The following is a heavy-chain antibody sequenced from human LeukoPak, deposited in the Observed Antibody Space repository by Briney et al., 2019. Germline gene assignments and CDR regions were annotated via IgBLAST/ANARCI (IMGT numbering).Heavy chain of an antibody. D-gene: IGHD3-22*01. V-gene: IGHV3-73*01. CDR1: GFTFSGSA. CDR2: IRSKANSYAT. J-gene: IGHJ4*02. Sequence: GGSLKLSCAASGFTFSGSAMHWVRQASGKGLEWVGRIRSKANSYATAYAALVKGRFTISRDDSKNTAYLQMNSLKTEDTAVYYCTRRGSSGYLDYWGQGTLVTVSS. CDR3: TRRGSSGYLDY.